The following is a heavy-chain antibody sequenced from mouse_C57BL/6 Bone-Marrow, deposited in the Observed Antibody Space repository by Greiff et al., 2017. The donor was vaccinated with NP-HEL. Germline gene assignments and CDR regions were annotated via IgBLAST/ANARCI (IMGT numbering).Heavy chain of an antibody. V-gene: IGHV1-81*01. Sequence: QVQLQQSGAELARPGASVKLSCKASGYTFTSYGISWVKQRTGQGLEWIGEIYPRSGNTYYNEKLKGKATLTADKSYSTAYMELRSLTSEDTAVYFCARSSSITTVVAHWYFDVWGTGTTVTVSS. CDR2: IYPRSGNT. D-gene: IGHD1-1*01. CDR1: GYTFTSYG. J-gene: IGHJ1*03. CDR3: ARSSSITTVVAHWYFDV.